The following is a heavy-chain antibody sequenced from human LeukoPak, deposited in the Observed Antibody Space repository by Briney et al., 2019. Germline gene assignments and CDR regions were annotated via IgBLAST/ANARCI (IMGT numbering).Heavy chain of an antibody. CDR3: ARVDSGWYYFDY. J-gene: IGHJ4*02. D-gene: IGHD6-19*01. CDR2: IYSGGTT. Sequence: GGSPRLSCAASGFSVSSNYMSWVRQAPGKGLEWVSVIYSGGTTYYADSVKGRFAISRDNSKNTPYLQMNSLRAEDTAVYYCARVDSGWYYFDYWGQGTLVTVSS. V-gene: IGHV3-66*01. CDR1: GFSVSSNY.